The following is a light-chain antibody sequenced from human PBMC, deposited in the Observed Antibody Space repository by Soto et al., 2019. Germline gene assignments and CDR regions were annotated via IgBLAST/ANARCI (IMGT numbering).Light chain of an antibody. Sequence: DIQMTQSPSSVSASVGDRVTITCRASQGIGSWLGWYQQKPGKAPKLLIYGASNLESGVPSRCSGSGSGTDFTLTISSLQPEDVATYYCQQANSFPWTFGQGTKVEIK. V-gene: IGKV1-12*01. CDR1: QGIGSW. CDR2: GAS. CDR3: QQANSFPWT. J-gene: IGKJ1*01.